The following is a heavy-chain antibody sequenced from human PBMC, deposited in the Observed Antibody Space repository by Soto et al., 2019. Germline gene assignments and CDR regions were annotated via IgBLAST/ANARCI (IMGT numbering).Heavy chain of an antibody. Sequence: ASVKVSCKASGCTFTSYAMHWVRQAPGQRLEWMGWINAGNGNTKYSQKFQGRVTITRDTSASTAYMELSSLRSEDTAVYYCARSPTFGGFDIWGQGTMVTVSS. CDR2: INAGNGNT. J-gene: IGHJ3*02. CDR3: ARSPTFGGFDI. CDR1: GCTFTSYA. D-gene: IGHD3-16*01. V-gene: IGHV1-3*01.